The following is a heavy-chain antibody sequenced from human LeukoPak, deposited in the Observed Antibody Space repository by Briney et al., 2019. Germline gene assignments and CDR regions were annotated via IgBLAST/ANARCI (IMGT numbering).Heavy chain of an antibody. Sequence: SETLSLTCTVSGGSISTYYWSWIRQSPGKGLEWIGSVYYSGSTNYSPSLKSRVRISVDTSKNQFSLELSSVTAADTAVYYCAVNSTKRTFDIWGQGTMVTVSS. D-gene: IGHD5/OR15-5a*01. CDR1: GGSISTYY. CDR3: AVNSTKRTFDI. V-gene: IGHV4-59*08. CDR2: VYYSGST. J-gene: IGHJ3*02.